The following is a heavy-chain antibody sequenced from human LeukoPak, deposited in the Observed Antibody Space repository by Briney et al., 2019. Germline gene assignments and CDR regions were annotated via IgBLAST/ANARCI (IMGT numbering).Heavy chain of an antibody. J-gene: IGHJ4*02. CDR3: AAMTSVTTGDY. CDR2: IPYDGSDK. D-gene: IGHD4-11*01. V-gene: IGHV3-30*02. Sequence: GGSLRLSCAASGFPFSSYGMHWVRQAPGKGLEWVAFIPYDGSDKFYADSVKGRFTISRDNSKNTLYLQMNSLRAEDAAVYYCAAMTSVTTGDYWGQGTLVTVSS. CDR1: GFPFSSYG.